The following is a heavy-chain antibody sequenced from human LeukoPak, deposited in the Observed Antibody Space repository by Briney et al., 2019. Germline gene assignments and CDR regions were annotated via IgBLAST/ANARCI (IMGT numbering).Heavy chain of an antibody. D-gene: IGHD4-23*01. CDR1: GFTFSSYA. CDR2: ISYDGSNK. CDR3: ARGFGGPFDY. Sequence: GGSLRLSCAASGFTFSSYAMHWVRQAPGKGLEWVAVISYDGSNKYYADSVKGRFTISRDNSKNTLYLQMNCLRAEDTAVYYCARGFGGPFDYWGQGTLVTVSS. J-gene: IGHJ4*02. V-gene: IGHV3-30-3*01.